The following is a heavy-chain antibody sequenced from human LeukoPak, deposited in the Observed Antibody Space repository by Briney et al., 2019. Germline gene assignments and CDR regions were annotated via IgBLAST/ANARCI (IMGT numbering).Heavy chain of an antibody. CDR2: ISGSGGDT. CDR1: GFTLSNLA. J-gene: IGHJ4*02. D-gene: IGHD3-3*01. CDR3: ATFGVIVRNNYLDY. V-gene: IGHV3-23*01. Sequence: GGSLRLSCTASGFTLSNLAMNWVRQAPARGLEWVSAISGSGGDTYHADSVKGRFTISRDNSKNTLYLQMSSLRAEDTAVYYCATFGVIVRNNYLDYWGQGALVAVSS.